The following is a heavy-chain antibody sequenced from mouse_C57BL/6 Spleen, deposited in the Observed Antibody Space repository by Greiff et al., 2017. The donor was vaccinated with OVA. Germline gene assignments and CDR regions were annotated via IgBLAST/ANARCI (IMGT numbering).Heavy chain of an antibody. D-gene: IGHD1-1*01. CDR2: IRLKSDNYAT. J-gene: IGHJ3*01. CDR3: TIYAWFAY. Sequence: DVKLQESGGGLVQPGGSMKLSCVASGFTFSNYWMNWVRQSPEKGLEWVAQIRLKSDNYATHYAESVQGRFTISRDDSTSSVYLQMNNLRAEDTGIYYCTIYAWFAYWGQGTLVTVSA. V-gene: IGHV6-3*01. CDR1: GFTFSNYW.